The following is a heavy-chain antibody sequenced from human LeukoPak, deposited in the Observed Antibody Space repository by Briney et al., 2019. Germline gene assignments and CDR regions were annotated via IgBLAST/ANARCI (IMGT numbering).Heavy chain of an antibody. Sequence: ASVKVSCKASGGTFNSYAISWVRQAPGQGLEWMGGIIPIFGIAHYAQKFQGRVTITADESTSTAYMELSSLRSEDTAVYYCARAPYSSGGSTNYYYYYYMDVWDKGTTVTVSS. D-gene: IGHD6-19*01. CDR1: GGTFNSYA. V-gene: IGHV1-69*13. J-gene: IGHJ6*03. CDR2: IIPIFGIA. CDR3: ARAPYSSGGSTNYYYYYYMDV.